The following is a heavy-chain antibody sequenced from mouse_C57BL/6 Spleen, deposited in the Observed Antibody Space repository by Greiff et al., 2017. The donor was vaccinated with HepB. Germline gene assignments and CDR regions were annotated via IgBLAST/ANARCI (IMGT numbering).Heavy chain of an antibody. Sequence: QVQLQQPGAELVKPGASVKMSCKASGYTFTSYWITWVKQRPGQGLEWIGDIYPGSGSTNYNEKFKSKATLTVDTSSSTAYMQLSSLTSEDSAVYYCARGGPTVVANFDYWGQGTTLTVSS. CDR1: GYTFTSYW. J-gene: IGHJ2*01. CDR3: ARGGPTVVANFDY. CDR2: IYPGSGST. V-gene: IGHV1-55*01. D-gene: IGHD1-1*01.